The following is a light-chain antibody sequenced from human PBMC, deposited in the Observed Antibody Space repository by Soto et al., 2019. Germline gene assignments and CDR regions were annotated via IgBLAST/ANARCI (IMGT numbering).Light chain of an antibody. CDR2: AAS. CDR3: QQTKSFPST. J-gene: IGKJ5*01. Sequence: DIQMTQSPSFVSASVGDRVTISCRASYGISSWLAWYQQKPGKAPKLLIHAASTLQDGVPSRFSGSGSGTDFTLTISSQQPEDFAVYYCQQTKSFPSTFGQGTRLDIK. CDR1: YGISSW. V-gene: IGKV1D-12*01.